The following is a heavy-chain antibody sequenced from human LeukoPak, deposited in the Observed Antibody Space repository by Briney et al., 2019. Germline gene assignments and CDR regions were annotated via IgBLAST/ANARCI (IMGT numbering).Heavy chain of an antibody. CDR1: GFVFDDYT. V-gene: IGHV3-43*01. D-gene: IGHD1-26*01. Sequence: PGGSLTLSCAASGFVFDDYTMHWVRQVPGKGLDWVSLISWDGIISYYAGSVKGRFTVSRDNSKNSLFLQMKSLRSEDSGLYYCAKEVSGGSYYEWVDYWGQGTLVTVSS. CDR3: AKEVSGGSYYEWVDY. J-gene: IGHJ4*02. CDR2: ISWDGIIS.